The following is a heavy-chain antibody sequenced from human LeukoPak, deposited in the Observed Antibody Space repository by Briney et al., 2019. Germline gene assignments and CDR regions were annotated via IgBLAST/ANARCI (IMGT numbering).Heavy chain of an antibody. D-gene: IGHD2-21*01. CDR1: GFPFSSYG. V-gene: IGHV3-33*01. CDR3: ARDLSAAYNF. Sequence: GGSLRLSCAASGFPFSSYGMHWVRQAPGKGLEWVARLVYDERSDYANSVKGRFSISRDNSKNTLFLDMSNLRVDDTAVYYCARDLSAAYNFWGQGVLVTVSS. CDR2: LVYDERS. J-gene: IGHJ4*02.